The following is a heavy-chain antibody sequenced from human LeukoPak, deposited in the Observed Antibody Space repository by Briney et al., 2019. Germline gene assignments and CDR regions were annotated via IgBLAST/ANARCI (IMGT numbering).Heavy chain of an antibody. CDR3: ARAHYYDTSGGFDY. D-gene: IGHD3-22*01. CDR2: INPSGGSA. CDR1: GYTFTSYY. V-gene: IGHV1-46*01. J-gene: IGHJ4*02. Sequence: ASVKVSCKASGYTFTSYYMHWVRQAPGQGLEWMGIINPSGGSASYAQKLQGRVTMTTDTSTSTAYMELRSLRSDDTAVYYCARAHYYDTSGGFDYWGQGTLVTVSS.